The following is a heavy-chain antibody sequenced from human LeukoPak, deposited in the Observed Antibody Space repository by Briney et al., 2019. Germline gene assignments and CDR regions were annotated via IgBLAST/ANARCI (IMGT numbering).Heavy chain of an antibody. CDR1: GYTLTDYH. D-gene: IGHD4-17*01. V-gene: IGHV1-2*06. CDR2: INPNSGGT. J-gene: IGHJ4*02. CDR3: AREMTTLTTPLGY. Sequence: ASVKVSCKASGYTLTDYHMHWVRQAPGQGLEWMGRINPNSGGTNYAQKFQGRVTMTRDTSVSTVYMELSRLRSDDTAVYYCAREMTTLTTPLGYWGQGTLVTVSS.